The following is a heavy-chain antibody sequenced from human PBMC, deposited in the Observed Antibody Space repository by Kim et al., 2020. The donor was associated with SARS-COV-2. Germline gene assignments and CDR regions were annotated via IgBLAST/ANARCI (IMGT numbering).Heavy chain of an antibody. Sequence: SVKVSCKASGGTFSSYAISWVRQAPGQGLEWMGGIIPIFGTANYAQKFQGRVTITADESTSTAYMELSSLRSEDTAVYYCARGYCSSTSCFDFDYWGQGTLVTVSS. CDR3: ARGYCSSTSCFDFDY. CDR1: GGTFSSYA. J-gene: IGHJ4*02. V-gene: IGHV1-69*13. CDR2: IIPIFGTA. D-gene: IGHD2-2*01.